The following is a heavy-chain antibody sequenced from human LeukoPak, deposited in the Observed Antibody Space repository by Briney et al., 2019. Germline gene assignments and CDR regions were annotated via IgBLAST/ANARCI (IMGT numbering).Heavy chain of an antibody. D-gene: IGHD3-22*01. V-gene: IGHV1-46*01. CDR1: GYTFTSYY. Sequence: GASVKVSCKASGYTFTSYYMHWVRQAPGQGLEWMGIINPSGGSTSYAQKFQGRVTMTRDTSTSTVYMELSSPRSEDTAVYYCAREQYYYDSSGYYPFRYYYGMDVWGQGTTVTVSS. J-gene: IGHJ6*02. CDR3: AREQYYYDSSGYYPFRYYYGMDV. CDR2: INPSGGST.